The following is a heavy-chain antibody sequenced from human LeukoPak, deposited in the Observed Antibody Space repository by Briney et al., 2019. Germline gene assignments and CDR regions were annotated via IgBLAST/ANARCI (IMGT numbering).Heavy chain of an antibody. J-gene: IGHJ4*02. CDR2: ISTRSTNI. Sequence: GGSLRLSCAASGFTFSSYWMSWVRQAPGKGLEWVASISTRSTNIYSADSLKGRFTISRDNTKDSLYLQMNSLGVEDTAVYYCARGTAFFGFDHWGQGTLLTVSS. V-gene: IGHV3-21*01. CDR1: GFTFSSYW. D-gene: IGHD3-10*01. CDR3: ARGTAFFGFDH.